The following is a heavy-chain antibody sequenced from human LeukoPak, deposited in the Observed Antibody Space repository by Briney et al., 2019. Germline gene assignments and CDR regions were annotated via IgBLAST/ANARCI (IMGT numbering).Heavy chain of an antibody. V-gene: IGHV5-51*01. CDR3: ARRRRAVAGTDYYYYMDV. D-gene: IGHD6-19*01. CDR2: IYPGDSDT. J-gene: IGHJ6*03. Sequence: GESLKISCKGSGYSFTSYWIGWVRQMPGKGLEWMGIIYPGDSDTRYSPSFQGQVTISADKSISTAYLQWSSLKASDTAMYYCARRRRAVAGTDYYYYMDVWGKGTTVTVSS. CDR1: GYSFTSYW.